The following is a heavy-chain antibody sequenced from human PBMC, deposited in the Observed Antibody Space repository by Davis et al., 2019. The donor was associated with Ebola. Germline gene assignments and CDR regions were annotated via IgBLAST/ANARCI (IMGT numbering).Heavy chain of an antibody. Sequence: GGSLRLSCAASGFTFSSYAMHWVRQAPGKGLEWVAVISYDGSNKYYADSVKGRFTISRDNSKNTLYLQMNSLRAEDTAVYYCARDRVWFGELFSYYGMDVWGKGTTVTVSS. J-gene: IGHJ6*04. CDR3: ARDRVWFGELFSYYGMDV. V-gene: IGHV3-30-3*01. CDR1: GFTFSSYA. D-gene: IGHD3-10*01. CDR2: ISYDGSNK.